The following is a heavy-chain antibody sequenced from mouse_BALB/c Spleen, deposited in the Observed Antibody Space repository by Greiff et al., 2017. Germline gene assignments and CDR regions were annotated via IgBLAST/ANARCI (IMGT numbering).Heavy chain of an antibody. Sequence: VQLQQPGAELVKPGASVKLSCKASGYTFTSYWMNWVKQRPGQGLEWIGEINPSNGRTNYNEKFKSKATLTVDKSYSTAYMQLSSLTSEDSAVYYCARYYGYYYAMDYWGQGTSVTVSS. CDR1: GYTFTSYW. D-gene: IGHD1-2*01. CDR3: ARYYGYYYAMDY. CDR2: INPSNGRT. V-gene: IGHV1S81*02. J-gene: IGHJ4*01.